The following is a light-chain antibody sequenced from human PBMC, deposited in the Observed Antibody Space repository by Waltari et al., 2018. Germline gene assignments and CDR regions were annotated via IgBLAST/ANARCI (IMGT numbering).Light chain of an antibody. Sequence: QSALTQPASVSGSPGQSITISCTGTSSDVGNYNLVSWYQQHPGRAPKLIIYAVSERPSVVSNRFSGSKSANAASLTVSGLQAEDEAYYYCCSYAGRTTWVFGGGTNLTVL. CDR2: AVS. J-gene: IGLJ3*02. CDR1: SSDVGNYNL. V-gene: IGLV2-23*02. CDR3: CSYAGRTTWV.